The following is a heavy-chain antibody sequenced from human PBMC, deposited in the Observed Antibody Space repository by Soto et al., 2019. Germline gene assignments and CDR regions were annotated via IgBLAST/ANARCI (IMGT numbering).Heavy chain of an antibody. CDR1: GYTFTSYG. V-gene: IGHV1-18*04. D-gene: IGHD6-19*01. J-gene: IGHJ6*02. CDR2: ISVYSGST. CDR3: ARDSWGLAVPEYHYYAMDV. Sequence: QVQLVQSGAEVKKPGASVRVSCEASGYTFTSYGISWVRQAPGQGLEWMGWISVYSGSTNYAQKLQGRVTMTTDRSTRAVYMELRSLRSDATAVYYCARDSWGLAVPEYHYYAMDVWGQGTTVTVS.